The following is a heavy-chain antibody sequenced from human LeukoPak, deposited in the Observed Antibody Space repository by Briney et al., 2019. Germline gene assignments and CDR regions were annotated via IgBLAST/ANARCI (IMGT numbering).Heavy chain of an antibody. D-gene: IGHD6-19*01. CDR1: GFTFSSYA. Sequence: QPGGSLRLSCAASGFTFSSYAMYWVRQAPGKGLEWVSGIFGSGGSTHYADSVKGLFTISRDNSKNTVYLQMNSLRAEDTAVYYCAKTTTGYSSGRFPGWPVDYWGQGTLVTVSS. J-gene: IGHJ4*02. CDR3: AKTTTGYSSGRFPGWPVDY. V-gene: IGHV3-23*01. CDR2: IFGSGGST.